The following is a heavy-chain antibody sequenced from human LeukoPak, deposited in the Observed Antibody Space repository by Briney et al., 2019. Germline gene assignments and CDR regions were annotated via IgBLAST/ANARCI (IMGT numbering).Heavy chain of an antibody. J-gene: IGHJ4*02. CDR1: GFTLSSYN. V-gene: IGHV3-21*01. CDR2: ISRSSNDI. Sequence: GSLRLSCAASGFTLSSYNMNWVRQAPGKGLEWVSSISRSSNDIYYAGSVKGRFTISRDNAKNSLYLQMNSLRAEDTAVYYCARAIYAIGGYFDYWGQGTLVTVSS. CDR3: ARAIYAIGGYFDY. D-gene: IGHD3-16*01.